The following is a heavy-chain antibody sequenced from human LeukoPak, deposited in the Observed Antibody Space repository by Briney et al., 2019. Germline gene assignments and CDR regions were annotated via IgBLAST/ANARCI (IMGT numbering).Heavy chain of an antibody. J-gene: IGHJ4*02. CDR3: ARDPYSSGWYLDY. D-gene: IGHD6-19*01. Sequence: PGNSLRLSCAASGFTFSSYGMHWVRQAPGQGLEWVAVIWYDGSNKYYADSVKGRFTISRDNSKNTLYLQMNSLRAEDTAVYYCARDPYSSGWYLDYWGQGTLVTVSS. V-gene: IGHV3-33*01. CDR1: GFTFSSYG. CDR2: IWYDGSNK.